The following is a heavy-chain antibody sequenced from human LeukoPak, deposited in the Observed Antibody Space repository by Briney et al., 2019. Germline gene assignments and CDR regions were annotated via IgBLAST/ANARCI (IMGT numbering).Heavy chain of an antibody. Sequence: GRFLRLSCAASGFTFSRFGMHWVRLAPGKGLEWVAVISYAGREKNHVDSVKGRFTISRDNSKNTLYLQMNSLRPEDTAVYYCAKGGDFDYWGQGKLVTVSS. CDR2: ISYAGREK. CDR1: GFTFSRFG. V-gene: IGHV3-30*18. D-gene: IGHD3-16*01. CDR3: AKGGDFDY. J-gene: IGHJ4*02.